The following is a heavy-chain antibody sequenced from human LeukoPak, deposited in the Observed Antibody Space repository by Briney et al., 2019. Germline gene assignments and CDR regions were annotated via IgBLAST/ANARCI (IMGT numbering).Heavy chain of an antibody. CDR1: GFTFSSYA. J-gene: IGHJ4*02. Sequence: GGSLRLSCAGYGFTFSSYAMSWVRQAPGKGLEWVSGLSSSGESTYYADSVKGRFTISRDNSKNTLYLQMNSLRAEDTAVYHCAKGPSGSYTTYFFDYWGQGILVTVSS. CDR3: AKGPSGSYTTYFFDY. D-gene: IGHD1-26*01. V-gene: IGHV3-23*01. CDR2: LSSSGEST.